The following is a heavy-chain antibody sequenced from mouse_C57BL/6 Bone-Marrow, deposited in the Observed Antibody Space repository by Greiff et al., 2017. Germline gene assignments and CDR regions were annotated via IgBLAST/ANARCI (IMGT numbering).Heavy chain of an antibody. V-gene: IGHV1-50*01. CDR3: ARGGLLWYYFDD. J-gene: IGHJ2*01. Sequence: QVQLQQPGAELVKPGASVKLSCKASGYTFTSYWMQWVKQRPGQGLEWIGEIDPSDSYTNYNQKFKGKATLTVDTPSSTAYMQLSSLTSEDSAVYYCARGGLLWYYFDDWGQGTTLTVSS. CDR2: IDPSDSYT. CDR1: GYTFTSYW. D-gene: IGHD2-1*01.